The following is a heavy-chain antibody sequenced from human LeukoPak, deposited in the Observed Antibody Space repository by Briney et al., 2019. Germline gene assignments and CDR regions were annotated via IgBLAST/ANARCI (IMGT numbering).Heavy chain of an antibody. CDR2: ISSSSSYI. J-gene: IGHJ4*02. CDR3: ASLGSHGY. Sequence: GGSLRLSCAASGFTFSSYSMNWVRQAPGKGLEWVSSISSSSSYIYYGDSVKGRFTISRDNAKNSLYLQMNSLRAEDTAVYYCASLGSHGYWGQGTLVTVSS. V-gene: IGHV3-21*01. D-gene: IGHD3-16*01. CDR1: GFTFSSYS.